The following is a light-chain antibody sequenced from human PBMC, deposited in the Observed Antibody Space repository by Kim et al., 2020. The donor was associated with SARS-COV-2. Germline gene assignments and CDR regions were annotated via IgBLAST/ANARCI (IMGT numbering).Light chain of an antibody. J-gene: IGKJ4*01. Sequence: DIQMTQSPSSVSAPVGNRVTINCQASQDIYKSLNWYQEKPGRVPKVLIYDASTLETGVPSRFSGSGSGTNFTFTIRSLEPEDVATYYCQQYETVPLTFGGGTKVDIK. CDR1: QDIYKS. CDR2: DAS. V-gene: IGKV1-33*01. CDR3: QQYETVPLT.